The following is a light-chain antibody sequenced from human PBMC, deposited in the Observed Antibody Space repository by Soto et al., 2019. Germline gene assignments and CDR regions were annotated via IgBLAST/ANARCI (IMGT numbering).Light chain of an antibody. J-gene: IGLJ2*01. V-gene: IGLV2-14*01. CDR3: SSYTSSGTLV. Sequence: QSALTQPASVSGSPGQSITISCTATSSDVGDYKYVAWYQQYPGKAPKLVISEVFNRPSGVSHRFSGYKSDYTASLIISGLQTEDEADYYCSSYTSSGTLVFGGGTKLTVL. CDR2: EVF. CDR1: SSDVGDYKY.